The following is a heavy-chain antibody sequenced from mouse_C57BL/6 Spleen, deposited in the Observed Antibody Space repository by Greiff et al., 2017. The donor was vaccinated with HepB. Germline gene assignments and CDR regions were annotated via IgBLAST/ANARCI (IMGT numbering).Heavy chain of an antibody. D-gene: IGHD1-1*02. Sequence: QVQLQQSGAELVRPGTSVKVSCKASGYAFTNYLIEWVKQRPGQGLEWIGVINPGSGGTNYNEKFKGKATLTADKSSSTAYMQLSSLTSEDSAVYFCARSGGGSGYFDVWGTETTVTVSS. J-gene: IGHJ1*03. CDR2: INPGSGGT. V-gene: IGHV1-54*01. CDR3: ARSGGGSGYFDV. CDR1: GYAFTNYL.